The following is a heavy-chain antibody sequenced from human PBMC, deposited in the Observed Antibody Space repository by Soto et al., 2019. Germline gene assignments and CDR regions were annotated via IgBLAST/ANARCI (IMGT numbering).Heavy chain of an antibody. J-gene: IGHJ4*02. V-gene: IGHV1-46*01. CDR1: GYTFTSYY. CDR2: INPSGGST. CDR3: AREWIAARAFDY. Sequence: ASVKVSCKAAGYTFTSYYMHWVRQAPGQGLEWMGIINPSGGSTSYAQKFQGRVTMTRDTSTSTVYMELSSLRSEDTDVYYCAREWIAARAFDYWGQGTLVTVSS. D-gene: IGHD6-6*01.